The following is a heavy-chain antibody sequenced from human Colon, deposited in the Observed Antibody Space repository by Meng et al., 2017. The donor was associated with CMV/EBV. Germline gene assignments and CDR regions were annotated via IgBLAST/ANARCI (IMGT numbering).Heavy chain of an antibody. CDR3: ARGGGGTGIDY. D-gene: IGHD1-26*01. CDR1: GGTFGSFT. Sequence: KVSGGTFGSFTINWVRQAPGQGLEWMGRITPILGVANSAQKLQGRVTITADKRTNTAYMELSRLISEDTGVYYCARGGGGTGIDYWGRGTLVTVSS. V-gene: IGHV1-69*02. CDR2: ITPILGVA. J-gene: IGHJ4*02.